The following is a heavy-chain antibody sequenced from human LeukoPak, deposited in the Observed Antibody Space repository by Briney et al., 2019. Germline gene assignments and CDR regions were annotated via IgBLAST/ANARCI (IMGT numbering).Heavy chain of an antibody. V-gene: IGHV4-39*01. Sequence: SETLSLTCTVSGDSISSRSYYWGWIRQPPGKGLEWIGSIYYSGSTYYNPSLKSRVTISVDTSKNQFSLKLSSVTAADTAVYYCARHPGPGEWFDPWGQGTLVTVSS. CDR3: ARHPGPGEWFDP. CDR2: IYYSGST. D-gene: IGHD3-16*01. J-gene: IGHJ5*02. CDR1: GDSISSRSYY.